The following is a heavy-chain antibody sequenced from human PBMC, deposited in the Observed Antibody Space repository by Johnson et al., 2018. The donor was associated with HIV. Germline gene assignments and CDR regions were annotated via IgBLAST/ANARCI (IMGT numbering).Heavy chain of an antibody. J-gene: IGHJ3*02. CDR3: PRACGDGHTCDAFDI. CDR1: GFSVSSYY. CDR2: LFSGGTT. V-gene: IGHV3-66*01. Sequence: VQLVESGGGLVQPGGSLRLSCAASGFSVSSYYMTWVRQAPGKGLEWVSVLFSGGTTYYADSVKGRFTISRDNSKNTVYLQMNSLRCEDTAIYYCPRACGDGHTCDAFDIWGQGTMVTVSS. D-gene: IGHD5-24*01.